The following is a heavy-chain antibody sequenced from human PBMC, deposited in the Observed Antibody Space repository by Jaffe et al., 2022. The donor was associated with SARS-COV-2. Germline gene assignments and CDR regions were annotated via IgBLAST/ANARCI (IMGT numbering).Heavy chain of an antibody. CDR1: GFTFSSYG. D-gene: IGHD2-2*01. Sequence: QVQLVESGGGVVQPGRSLRLSCAASGFTFSSYGMHWVRQAPGKGLEWVAVISYDGSNKYYADSVKGRFTISRDNSKNTLYLQMNSLRAEDTAVYYCAKSETIVVVPALSGMDVWGQGTTVTVSS. CDR2: ISYDGSNK. V-gene: IGHV3-30*18. CDR3: AKSETIVVVPALSGMDV. J-gene: IGHJ6*02.